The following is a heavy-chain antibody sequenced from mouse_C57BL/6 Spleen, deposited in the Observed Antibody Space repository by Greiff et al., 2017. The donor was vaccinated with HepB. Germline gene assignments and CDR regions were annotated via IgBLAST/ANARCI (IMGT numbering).Heavy chain of an antibody. J-gene: IGHJ3*01. CDR3: ARLSSSGGFAY. D-gene: IGHD3-2*02. V-gene: IGHV1-82*01. CDR2: IYPGDGDT. Sequence: QVQLQQSGPELVKPGASVKISCKASGYAFSSSWMNWVKQRPGKGLEWIGRIYPGDGDTNYNGKFKGKATLTADKSSSTAYMQLSSLTSEDSAVYFCARLSSSGGFAYWGQWTLVTVSA. CDR1: GYAFSSSW.